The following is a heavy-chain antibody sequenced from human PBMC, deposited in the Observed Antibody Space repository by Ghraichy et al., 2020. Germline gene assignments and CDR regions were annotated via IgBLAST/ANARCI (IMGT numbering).Heavy chain of an antibody. Sequence: GGSLRLSCAASGFTFSDYYMSWIRQAPGKGLEWVSYISSSGSTIYYADSVKGRFTISRDNAKNSLYLQMNSLRAEDTAVYYCARAQVTTVYYGMDVWGQGTTVTVSS. CDR3: ARAQVTTVYYGMDV. CDR2: ISSSGSTI. V-gene: IGHV3-11*01. D-gene: IGHD4-17*01. CDR1: GFTFSDYY. J-gene: IGHJ6*02.